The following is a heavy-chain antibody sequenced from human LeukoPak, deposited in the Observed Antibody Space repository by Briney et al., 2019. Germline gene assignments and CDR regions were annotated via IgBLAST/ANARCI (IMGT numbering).Heavy chain of an antibody. CDR3: ARAIWFGEGHDY. Sequence: PSETLSLTCAVYGGSFSGYYWSWIRQSPGKGLDWIGEINHSGSTNYNPSLKSRVTILVDTSKNQFSLKLSSVTAADTAVYYCARAIWFGEGHDYWGQGTLVTVSS. V-gene: IGHV4-34*01. D-gene: IGHD3-10*01. CDR1: GGSFSGYY. J-gene: IGHJ4*02. CDR2: INHSGST.